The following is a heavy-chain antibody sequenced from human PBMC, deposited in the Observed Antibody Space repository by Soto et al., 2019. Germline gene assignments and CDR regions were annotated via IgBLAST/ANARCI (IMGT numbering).Heavy chain of an antibody. CDR2: IYYSGST. CDR3: ARGRIRDAFDI. J-gene: IGHJ3*02. Sequence: SETLSLTCTVSGGSISSGGYYWSWIRQHPGKGLEWIGYIYYSGSTYYNPSLKSRVTISVDTSKNQFSLKLSSVTAADTAVYYCARGRIRDAFDIWGQGTMVTVSS. CDR1: GGSISSGGYY. V-gene: IGHV4-31*03. D-gene: IGHD2-21*01.